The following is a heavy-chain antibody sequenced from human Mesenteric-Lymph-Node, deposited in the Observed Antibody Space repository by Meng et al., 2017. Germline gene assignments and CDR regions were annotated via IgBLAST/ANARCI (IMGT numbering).Heavy chain of an antibody. Sequence: GSLRLSCTVSGGPISSYYWSWIRQPPGKGLEWIGYIYYSGSTNYNPSLKSRVTISVDTSKNQFSLKMSSVTAADTAVYYCARPYGYSDGPDYYYYYGMDVWGQGTTVTVSS. V-gene: IGHV4-59*01. CDR1: GGPISSYY. CDR2: IYYSGST. D-gene: IGHD5-18*01. CDR3: ARPYGYSDGPDYYYYYGMDV. J-gene: IGHJ6*02.